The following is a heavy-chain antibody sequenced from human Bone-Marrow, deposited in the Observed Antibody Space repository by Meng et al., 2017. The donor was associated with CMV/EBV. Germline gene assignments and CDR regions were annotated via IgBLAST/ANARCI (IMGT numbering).Heavy chain of an antibody. J-gene: IGHJ4*02. CDR2: IIPIFGTA. V-gene: IGHV1-69*05. Sequence: SVKVSCKASGGTFSSYAISWVRQAPGQGLEWMGGIIPIFGTANYAQKFQGRVTITTDESTSTAYMELSSLRSEDTAVYYCAREGVDYLKPFDYWGQGTLVTVSS. CDR1: GGTFSSYA. D-gene: IGHD4-11*01. CDR3: AREGVDYLKPFDY.